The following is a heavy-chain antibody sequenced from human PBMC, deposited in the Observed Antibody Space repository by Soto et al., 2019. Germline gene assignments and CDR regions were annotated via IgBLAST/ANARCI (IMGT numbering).Heavy chain of an antibody. V-gene: IGHV4-39*01. CDR1: GGSISSSSYS. D-gene: IGHD2-15*01. CDR3: ARSSVLRGAGTLDI. Sequence: QLQLQESGPGLVKPSETLSLTCTVPGGSISSSSYSWGWIRQPPGKGLEWIGRIYNSGSTNYNPSLKSRVTISVDTSKNQFSLNLSSVPAADTAVYYCARSSVLRGAGTLDIWGQGTMVTVSS. CDR2: IYNSGST. J-gene: IGHJ3*02.